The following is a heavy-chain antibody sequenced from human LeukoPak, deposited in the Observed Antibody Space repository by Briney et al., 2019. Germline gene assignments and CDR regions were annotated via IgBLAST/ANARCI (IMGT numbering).Heavy chain of an antibody. D-gene: IGHD6-19*01. CDR1: GGSISSSSYY. Sequence: PSETLSLTCTVSGGSISSSSYYWGWIRQPPGKGLEWIGSIYYSGSTYYNPSLKSRVTISVDTSKSQFSLKLSSVTAADTAVYYCARRVGWYPLGWFDPWGQGTLVTVSS. J-gene: IGHJ5*02. CDR2: IYYSGST. CDR3: ARRVGWYPLGWFDP. V-gene: IGHV4-39*01.